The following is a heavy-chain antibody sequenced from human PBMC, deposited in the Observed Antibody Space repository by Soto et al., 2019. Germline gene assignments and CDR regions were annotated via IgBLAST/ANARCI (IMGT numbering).Heavy chain of an antibody. CDR3: AKSVSRSGYVRHPFDY. V-gene: IGHV3-23*01. CDR1: GFTFSSYA. D-gene: IGHD3-22*01. CDR2: FSGSGGNT. Sequence: EVQLLESGGGLVQPGGSLRLSCAASGFTFSSYAMSWVRQAPGKGLEWVSAFSGSGGNTYYTDSVKGRFTISRDNSKNTLHLQLNGLRAEDTAVYYCAKSVSRSGYVRHPFDYWGQGTLVTVSS. J-gene: IGHJ4*02.